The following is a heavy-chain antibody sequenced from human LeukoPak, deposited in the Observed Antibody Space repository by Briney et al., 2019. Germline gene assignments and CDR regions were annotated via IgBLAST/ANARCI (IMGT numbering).Heavy chain of an antibody. CDR2: IRYDGSNK. D-gene: IGHD6-19*01. J-gene: IGHJ6*03. V-gene: IGHV3-30*02. Sequence: GGSLRLSCAASGFTFSSYGMHWVRQAPGKGLEWVAFIRYDGSNKYYADSVKGRFTISRDNSKNTLYLQMNSLRAEDTAVYYCAKVRGVAVAGKATSRYYYYYYMDVWGKGTTVTISS. CDR1: GFTFSSYG. CDR3: AKVRGVAVAGKATSRYYYYYYMDV.